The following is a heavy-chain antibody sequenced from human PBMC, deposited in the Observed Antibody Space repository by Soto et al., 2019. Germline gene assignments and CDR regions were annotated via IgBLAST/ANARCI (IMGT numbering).Heavy chain of an antibody. CDR2: ISSSSSTI. V-gene: IGHV3-48*02. J-gene: IGHJ6*02. CDR3: AREGSYYYDSSGSGMDV. D-gene: IGHD3-22*01. CDR1: GFTFSSYS. Sequence: PGGSLRLSCAASGFTFSSYSMNWVRQAPGKGLEWVSYISSSSSTIYYADSVKGRFTISRDNAKNSLYLQMNSLRDEDTAVYYCAREGSYYYDSSGSGMDVWGQGTTVTVSS.